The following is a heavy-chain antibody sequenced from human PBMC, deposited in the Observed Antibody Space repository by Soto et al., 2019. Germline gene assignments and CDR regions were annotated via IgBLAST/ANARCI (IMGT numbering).Heavy chain of an antibody. D-gene: IGHD3-22*01. CDR1: GFTFSSYA. V-gene: IGHV3-30-3*01. Sequence: QVQLVESGGGVVQPGRSLRLSCAASGFTFSSYAMHWVRQAPGKGLEWVAVISYDGSNKYYADSVKGRFTISRDNSNNTLYLQMNSLRAEDTAVYYCAIAARPWPVVVTANFDYWGQGTLVTVSS. CDR3: AIAARPWPVVVTANFDY. CDR2: ISYDGSNK. J-gene: IGHJ4*02.